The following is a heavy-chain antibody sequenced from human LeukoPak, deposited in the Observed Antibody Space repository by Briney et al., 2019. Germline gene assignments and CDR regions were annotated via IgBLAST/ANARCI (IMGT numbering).Heavy chain of an antibody. CDR3: AKDLLGPMIECYFNY. CDR1: GFTFSSYA. D-gene: IGHD3-22*01. CDR2: ISGSGGST. J-gene: IGHJ4*02. Sequence: GGSLRLSCAASGFTFSSYAMSWVRQAPGRGLEWVSSISGSGGSTYYADSVKGRFTISRDSSKNTLYLQMNSLRAEDTAIYFCAKDLLGPMIECYFNYWGQGTLVTVSS. V-gene: IGHV3-23*01.